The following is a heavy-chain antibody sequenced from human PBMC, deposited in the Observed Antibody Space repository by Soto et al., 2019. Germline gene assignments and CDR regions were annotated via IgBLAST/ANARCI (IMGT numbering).Heavy chain of an antibody. J-gene: IGHJ4*02. CDR1: GFTFSSYA. CDR3: ASDLRSLTMVRGVINPPDY. Sequence: QVQLVESGGGVVQPGRSLRLSCAASGFTFSSYAMHWVRQAPGKGLEWVAVISYDGSNKYYADSVKGRFTISRDNSKNLLIXQMNSLRAEDTAVYYCASDLRSLTMVRGVINPPDYWGQGTLVTVSS. CDR2: ISYDGSNK. D-gene: IGHD3-10*01. V-gene: IGHV3-30-3*01.